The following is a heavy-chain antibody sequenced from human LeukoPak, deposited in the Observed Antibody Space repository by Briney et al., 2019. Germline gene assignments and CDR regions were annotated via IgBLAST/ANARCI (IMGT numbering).Heavy chain of an antibody. CDR2: INHSGST. J-gene: IGHJ2*01. CDR3: ARSPTSSSSWYFDL. V-gene: IGHV4-34*01. CDR1: GGSFSGYY. Sequence: SETLSLTCAVYGGSFSGYYWSWVRQPPGKGMEWVGEINHSGSTNYNPSLKWRVTISADTSKNQFSLKLSSVTPAATAVYYCARSPTSSSSWYFDLWGRGTLVTASS. D-gene: IGHD6-6*01.